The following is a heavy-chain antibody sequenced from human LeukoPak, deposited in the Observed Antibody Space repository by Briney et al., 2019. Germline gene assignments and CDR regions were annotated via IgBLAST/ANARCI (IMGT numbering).Heavy chain of an antibody. D-gene: IGHD3-10*01. V-gene: IGHV4-4*02. CDR2: IYHSGST. CDR1: GGSISSSNW. J-gene: IGHJ3*02. CDR3: ARGWFGEGSAFDI. Sequence: SETLSLTCAVSGGSISSSNWWSWVRQPPGKGLEWIGEIYHSGSTNYNPSLKSRVTISVDKSKNRFSLKLSSVTAADTAVYYCARGWFGEGSAFDIWGQGTMVTVSS.